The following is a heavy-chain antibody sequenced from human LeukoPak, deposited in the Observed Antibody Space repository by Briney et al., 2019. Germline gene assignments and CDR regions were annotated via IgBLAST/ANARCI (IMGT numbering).Heavy chain of an antibody. CDR1: GFTFSSYA. V-gene: IGHV3-30-3*01. Sequence: GGSLRLSCAASGFTFSSYAMHWVRQAPGKGLEGVAVTSDDGSNKSYADSVKGRFTISTDNSKNTLYLQPNSPRAEDTALYYCARAAASDWLLALDYWGQGTLVTVSS. CDR2: TSDDGSNK. D-gene: IGHD3-9*01. J-gene: IGHJ4*02. CDR3: ARAAASDWLLALDY.